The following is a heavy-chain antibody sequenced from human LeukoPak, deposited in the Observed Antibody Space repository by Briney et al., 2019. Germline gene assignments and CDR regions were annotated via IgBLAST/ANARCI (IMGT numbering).Heavy chain of an antibody. CDR3: ARVVGLTGYSSSWYSGYYYYMDV. J-gene: IGHJ6*03. CDR1: GGTFSSYA. V-gene: IGHV1-69*06. Sequence: SVKVSCKASGGTFSSYAISWVRQAPGQGLEWMGGIIPIFGTANYAQKFQDRVTITADRSTSTAYMELSSLRSEDTAVYYCARVVGLTGYSSSWYSGYYYYMDVWGKGTTVTVSS. CDR2: IIPIFGTA. D-gene: IGHD6-13*01.